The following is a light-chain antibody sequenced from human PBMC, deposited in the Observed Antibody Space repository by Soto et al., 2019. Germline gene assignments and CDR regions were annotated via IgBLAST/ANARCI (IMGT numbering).Light chain of an antibody. V-gene: IGKV1-33*01. J-gene: IGKJ1*01. CDR1: QDISNY. CDR3: QQYDNLPWT. CDR2: GAS. Sequence: DIQMTPSPSSLSASVGDRVTITCQASQDISNYFNWYQQKPGKAPKLLIYGASNWETGDPPRFRGGGSGTDFTFTISSLQPEDIATYYGQQYDNLPWTFGRGTNVEIK.